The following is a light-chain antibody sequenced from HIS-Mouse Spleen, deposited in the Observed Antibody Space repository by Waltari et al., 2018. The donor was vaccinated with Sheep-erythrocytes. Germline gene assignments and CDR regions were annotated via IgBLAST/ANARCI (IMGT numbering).Light chain of an antibody. V-gene: IGLV2-14*01. Sequence: QSALTQPASVSGSPGQSITISCTGTSSDVGGYTYFPWYKQHPGKAPKLMIYEVSNRPSGVSNRFSGSKSGNTASLTISGLQAEDEADYYCSSYTSSSTPVVFGGGTKLTVL. CDR2: EVS. CDR1: SSDVGGYTY. J-gene: IGLJ2*01. CDR3: SSYTSSSTPVV.